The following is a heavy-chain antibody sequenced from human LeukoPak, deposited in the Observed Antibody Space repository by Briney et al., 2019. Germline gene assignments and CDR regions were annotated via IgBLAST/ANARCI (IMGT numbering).Heavy chain of an antibody. Sequence: QPGGSQTLSCRTCGFFYGDYAMSWSRQARGEGREGVGFFRRKTYGGAIEYAASVKGRFTISRDDSKGIAYLQMNSLKTEDTAVYYCARDQLGGDPDDYYYYYMDVWGKGTTVTVSS. CDR2: FRRKTYGGAI. J-gene: IGHJ6*03. CDR3: ARDQLGGDPDDYYYYYMDV. CDR1: GFFYGDYA. D-gene: IGHD4-17*01. V-gene: IGHV3-49*03.